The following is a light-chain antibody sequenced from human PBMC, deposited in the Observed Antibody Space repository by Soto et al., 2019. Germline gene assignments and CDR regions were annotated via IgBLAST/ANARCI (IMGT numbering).Light chain of an antibody. V-gene: IGLV1-44*01. CDR1: GSSIGTNT. Sequence: QSVLTQPPSASGTPGQRVTISCSGSGSSIGTNTVNWYRQLPGTAPKLLIYDNNQRPSGVPDRFSGSKSGTSASLGISGLQSEDEADYYCAAWDGSLNNVLFGGGTKLTVL. CDR3: AAWDGSLNNVL. J-gene: IGLJ2*01. CDR2: DNN.